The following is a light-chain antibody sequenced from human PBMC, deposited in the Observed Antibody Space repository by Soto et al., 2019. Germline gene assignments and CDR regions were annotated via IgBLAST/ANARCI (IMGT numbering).Light chain of an antibody. CDR1: QSVSSSY. Sequence: EIVLTQSPGTLSLSPGERATLSCRASQSVSSSYLAWYQQKPGQAPRLLISGASTRAADIPDRFSGSGSGTDFTLTIGRLEPEDLAVYYCQQYDSSPRTFGQGTKVDIK. CDR3: QQYDSSPRT. V-gene: IGKV3-20*01. J-gene: IGKJ1*01. CDR2: GAS.